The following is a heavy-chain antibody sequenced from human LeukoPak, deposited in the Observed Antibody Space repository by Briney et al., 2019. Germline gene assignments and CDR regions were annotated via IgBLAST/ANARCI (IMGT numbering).Heavy chain of an antibody. D-gene: IGHD6-19*01. CDR1: GFTFSSYS. Sequence: PGGSLRLSCAASGFTFSSYSMNWVRQAPGKGLEWVSSISSSSSYIYYADSVKGRFTISRDNAKNSLYLQMNSLRAEDTAVYYCARDPKPVANWFDPWGQGTLVTVSS. CDR2: ISSSSSYI. V-gene: IGHV3-21*01. J-gene: IGHJ5*02. CDR3: ARDPKPVANWFDP.